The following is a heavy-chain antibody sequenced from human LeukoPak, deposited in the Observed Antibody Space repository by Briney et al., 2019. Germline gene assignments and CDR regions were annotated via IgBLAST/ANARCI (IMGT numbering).Heavy chain of an antibody. V-gene: IGHV3-11*04. CDR2: ISSSGNTI. J-gene: IGHJ4*02. Sequence: KTGGSLRLSCAASGSTFSDYYMSWIRQAPGKGLEWISYISSSGNTIYYPDSVKGRFTISRDNAKNSVYLQMNSLRAEDTAVYYCARDRGEFDYWGQGTLVTVSS. D-gene: IGHD3-10*01. CDR3: ARDRGEFDY. CDR1: GSTFSDYY.